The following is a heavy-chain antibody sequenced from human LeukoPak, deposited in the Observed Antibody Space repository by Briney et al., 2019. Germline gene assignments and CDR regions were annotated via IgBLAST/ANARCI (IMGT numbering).Heavy chain of an antibody. J-gene: IGHJ5*02. Sequence: GESLKISCKGSGYSFTNYWIGWVRQMPGKGLEWMGIIYPGDSDTRYSPSFQGQVTISADKSISTAYLQWSSLKASDTAMYYCARSPRGEWDILTLNWFDPRGQGTLVTVSS. D-gene: IGHD3-9*01. CDR3: ARSPRGEWDILTLNWFDP. CDR2: IYPGDSDT. CDR1: GYSFTNYW. V-gene: IGHV5-51*01.